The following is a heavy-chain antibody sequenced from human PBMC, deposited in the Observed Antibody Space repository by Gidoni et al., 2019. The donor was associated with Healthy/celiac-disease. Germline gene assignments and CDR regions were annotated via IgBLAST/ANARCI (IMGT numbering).Heavy chain of an antibody. CDR1: GFPFSSYG. CDR3: ARDFWSGYADY. CDR2: ISYDGSNK. Sequence: GFPFSSYGMYWVRQAPCKVLVWVAVISYDGSNKYYADSVKGRFTISRDNSKNTLYLQMNSLRAEDTAVYYCARDFWSGYADYWGQGTLVTVSS. D-gene: IGHD3-3*01. V-gene: IGHV3-30*03. J-gene: IGHJ4*02.